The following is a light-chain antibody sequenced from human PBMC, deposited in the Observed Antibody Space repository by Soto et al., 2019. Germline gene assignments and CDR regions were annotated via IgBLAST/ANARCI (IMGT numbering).Light chain of an antibody. Sequence: QSALTQPASVSGSPGQSITISCTGTSSDVGGYNYVSWYQQHPGKAPKLMIYEDSNRPSGVSNRFSGSKSGNTASLTISGLQAEDEADYYCSSYTSSSTAYVVFGGGTKLTVL. CDR2: EDS. J-gene: IGLJ2*01. CDR1: SSDVGGYNY. V-gene: IGLV2-14*01. CDR3: SSYTSSSTAYVV.